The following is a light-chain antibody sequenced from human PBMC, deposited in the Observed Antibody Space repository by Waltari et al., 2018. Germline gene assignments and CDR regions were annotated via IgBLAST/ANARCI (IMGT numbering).Light chain of an antibody. Sequence: QSALTQPASVSGSPGQSITISCSGTDSDVGAYDFVSWYQQHPGKAPHLIIYEVRNRPAGISNRFPASKSGNTAALTIVGLQPEDEADYYCSSYTTSSAPGVFGTGTRVTVL. CDR2: EVR. CDR3: SSYTTSSAPGV. V-gene: IGLV2-14*01. CDR1: DSDVGAYDF. J-gene: IGLJ1*01.